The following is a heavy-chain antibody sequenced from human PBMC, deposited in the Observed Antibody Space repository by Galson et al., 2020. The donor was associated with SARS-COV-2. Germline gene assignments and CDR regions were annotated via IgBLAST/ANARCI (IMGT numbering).Heavy chain of an antibody. D-gene: IGHD6-19*01. V-gene: IGHV3-21*01. CDR2: ISSSSSYI. J-gene: IGHJ4*02. CDR1: GFTFSSYS. CDR3: ARSLPIAVAGSGSAYFDY. Sequence: NSGGSLRLSCAASGFTFSSYSMNWVRQAPGKGLEWVSSISSSSSYINYATSVKGRFTISRDNAKNSLYLQMNSLRAEDTAVYYCARSLPIAVAGSGSAYFDYWGQGTLVTVSS.